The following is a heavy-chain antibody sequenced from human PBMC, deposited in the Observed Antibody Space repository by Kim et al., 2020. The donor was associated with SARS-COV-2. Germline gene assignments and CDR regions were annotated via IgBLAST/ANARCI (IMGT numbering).Heavy chain of an antibody. CDR1: GGTFSSYA. CDR3: ARRYYCSSTSCKTYNWFDP. V-gene: IGHV1-69*13. J-gene: IGHJ5*02. Sequence: SVKVSCKASGGTFSSYAISWVRQAPGQGLEWMGGIIPIFGIANYAQKFQGRVTITADESTSTAYMELSSLRSEDTAVYYCARRYYCSSTSCKTYNWFDPWGQGTLVTVSS. D-gene: IGHD2-2*01. CDR2: IIPIFGIA.